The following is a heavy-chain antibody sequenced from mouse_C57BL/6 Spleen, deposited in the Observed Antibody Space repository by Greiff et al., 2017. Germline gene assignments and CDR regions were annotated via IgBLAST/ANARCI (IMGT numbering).Heavy chain of an antibody. CDR3: ARNSGGTWLSY. CDR2: ISDGGSYT. J-gene: IGHJ2*01. Sequence: DVMLVESGGGLVKPGGSLKLSCAASGFTFSSYAMSWVRQTPEKRLEWVATISDGGSYTYYPDNVKGRFTISRDNAKNNLYLQMSHLKSEDTAMYYCARNSGGTWLSYWGQGTTLTVSS. D-gene: IGHD1-3*01. V-gene: IGHV5-4*03. CDR1: GFTFSSYA.